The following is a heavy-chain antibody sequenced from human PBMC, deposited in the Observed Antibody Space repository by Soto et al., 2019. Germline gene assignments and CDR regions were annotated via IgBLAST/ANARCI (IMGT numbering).Heavy chain of an antibody. V-gene: IGHV3-49*04. J-gene: IGHJ6*02. CDR2: IRSKAYGGTT. D-gene: IGHD1-26*01. CDR3: TRAWEDYYYYYGMDV. CDR1: GFTFGDYA. Sequence: QPGGSLRLSCTASGFTFGDYAMSWVRQAPGKGLEWVGFIRSKAYGGTTEYAASVKGRFTISRDDSKSIAYLQMNSLKTEDTAVYYCTRAWEDYYYYYGMDVWGQGTTVTVSS.